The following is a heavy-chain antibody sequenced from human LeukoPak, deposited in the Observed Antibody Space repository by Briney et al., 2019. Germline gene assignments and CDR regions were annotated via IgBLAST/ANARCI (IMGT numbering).Heavy chain of an antibody. CDR2: IREDGSRQ. V-gene: IGHV3-7*01. J-gene: IGHJ4*02. CDR3: VKAITLPD. D-gene: IGHD3-10*01. CDR1: GSIFKNFW. Sequence: GGSLRLSCTVSGSIFKNFWMSWVRQAPGKGLEWVDNIREDGSRQFYVDSVKGRFTISRDNAKNSMYLQMNNLRVEDTAVYYCVKAITLPDWGQGNLVTVSS.